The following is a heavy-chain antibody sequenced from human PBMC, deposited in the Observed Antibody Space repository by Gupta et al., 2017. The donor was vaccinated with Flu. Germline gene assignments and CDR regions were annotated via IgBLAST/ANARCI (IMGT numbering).Heavy chain of an antibody. D-gene: IGHD3-9*01. J-gene: IGHJ5*02. Sequence: QVLLQESGPRLVKSSETLSLTCTVSGDSISGSSHYWGWIRQPPGRGLEWIGNVYYTGGTYYAPSRKSRVTVSVDTSKNQFSLTLTSVTAADTAVYYCARTGTDDYNPARFDPWGPGTLVSVSS. CDR2: VYYTGGT. CDR3: ARTGTDDYNPARFDP. V-gene: IGHV4-39*01. CDR1: GDSISGSSHY.